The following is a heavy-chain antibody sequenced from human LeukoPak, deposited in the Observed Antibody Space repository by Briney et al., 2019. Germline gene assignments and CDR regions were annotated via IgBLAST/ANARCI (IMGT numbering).Heavy chain of an antibody. D-gene: IGHD3-22*01. Sequence: ASVTVSCKASRYTFTSYGISGVRQAPGQGRGGRGWMKRKSSGKAYAKKYQGRVTMTRDTSITTAYMALSRMKSDDTVVYYCARGSYYDSRFHDYWGQGTLVTVSS. CDR1: RYTFTSYG. V-gene: IGHV1-2*02. J-gene: IGHJ4*02. CDR3: ARGSYYDSRFHDY. CDR2: MKRKSSGK.